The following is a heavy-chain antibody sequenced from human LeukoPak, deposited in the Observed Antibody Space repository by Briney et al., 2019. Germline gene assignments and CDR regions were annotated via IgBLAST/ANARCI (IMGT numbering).Heavy chain of an antibody. J-gene: IGHJ6*03. Sequence: SETLSLTCAVYGGSFSGYYWSWIRQPPGKGLEWIGYIYYSGSTNYNPSLKSRVTISVDTSKNQLSLKLTSVTAADTAVYYCARVAPLHGFYYYYYMDVWGKGTTVTISS. CDR1: GGSFSGYY. CDR2: IYYSGST. V-gene: IGHV4-59*01. CDR3: ARVAPLHGFYYYYYMDV.